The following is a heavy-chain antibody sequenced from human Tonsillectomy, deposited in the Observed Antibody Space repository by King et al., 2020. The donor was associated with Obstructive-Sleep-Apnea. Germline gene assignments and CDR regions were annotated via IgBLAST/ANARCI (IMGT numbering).Heavy chain of an antibody. CDR1: GFTFSSYS. J-gene: IGHJ4*02. Sequence: VQLVESGGGLVKPGGSLRLSCAASGFTFSSYSMNWVRQAPGKGLEWVSSISSRSSYIYYADSVKGRFTISRDNAKNSLYLQMNSLRAEDTAVYYCARRGGIAAAGTFDYWGQGTLVTVSS. D-gene: IGHD6-13*01. CDR3: ARRGGIAAAGTFDY. V-gene: IGHV3-21*01. CDR2: ISSRSSYI.